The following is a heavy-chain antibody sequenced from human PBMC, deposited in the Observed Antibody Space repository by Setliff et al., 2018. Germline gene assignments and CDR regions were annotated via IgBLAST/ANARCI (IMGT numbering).Heavy chain of an antibody. Sequence: GASVKVSCKSFGYTFTSYYLHWVRQAPGQGLQWMGFIGPNSGSTSFAQKFQGRLTITRDTSAGTVYMELSSLRSEDTAIYYCARDIPHNAFDIWGQGTMVTVSS. V-gene: IGHV1-46*01. CDR3: ARDIPHNAFDI. CDR2: IGPNSGST. D-gene: IGHD2-2*02. J-gene: IGHJ3*02. CDR1: GYTFTSYY.